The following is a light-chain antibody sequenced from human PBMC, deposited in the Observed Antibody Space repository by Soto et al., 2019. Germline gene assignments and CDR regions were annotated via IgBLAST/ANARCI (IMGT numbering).Light chain of an antibody. Sequence: EIVLTQSPGTLSLSPGERATLSCRASQSVSSRSLAWYQQKPGQTPRLLIYDASSRATGIPDRFSGSGSRTDFTLTISRLEPEDFAVYYCQQYDNSPITFGQGTRLEI. J-gene: IGKJ5*01. V-gene: IGKV3-20*01. CDR3: QQYDNSPIT. CDR1: QSVSSRS. CDR2: DAS.